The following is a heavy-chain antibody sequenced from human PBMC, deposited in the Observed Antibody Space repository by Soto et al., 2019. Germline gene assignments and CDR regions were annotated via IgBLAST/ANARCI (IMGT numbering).Heavy chain of an antibody. CDR2: IIPIFGTP. CDR3: ARPRGGYGQNNFFDP. CDR1: GVTFRSFV. J-gene: IGHJ5*02. Sequence: VQLVQSGAEVKKPGSSVKVSCKVSGVTFRSFVIDWVRQAPGQRIEWLGGIIPIFGTPNYAEKFRGRVSMTADESTSTAYMELSSLTSDDTAVYFCARPRGGYGQNNFFDPWGQGTLVTVSS. V-gene: IGHV1-69*01. D-gene: IGHD1-1*01.